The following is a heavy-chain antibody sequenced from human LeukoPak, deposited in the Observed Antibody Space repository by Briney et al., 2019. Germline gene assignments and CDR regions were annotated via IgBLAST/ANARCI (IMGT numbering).Heavy chain of an antibody. CDR3: ARAAVEMATISFDY. J-gene: IGHJ4*02. CDR2: IKQDGSEK. CDR1: GFTFSSYW. V-gene: IGHV3-7*01. Sequence: GGSLRLSCAASGFTFSSYWMSWVRQAPGKGLEWVANIKQDGSEKYHVDSVKGRFTISRDNAKNSLYLQMNSLRAEDTAVYYCARAAVEMATISFDYWGQGTLVTVSS. D-gene: IGHD5-24*01.